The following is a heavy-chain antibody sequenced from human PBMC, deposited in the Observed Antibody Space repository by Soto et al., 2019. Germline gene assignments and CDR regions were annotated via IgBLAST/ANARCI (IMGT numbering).Heavy chain of an antibody. CDR3: ARTIMYSSGHFDY. D-gene: IGHD6-19*01. CDR2: ISSSSSYI. V-gene: IGHV3-21*01. CDR1: GFTFSSYS. Sequence: GGSLRFSCAASGFTFSSYSMNWVRQAPGKGLEWVSSISSSSSYIYYADSVKGRFTISRDNAKNSLYLQMNSLRAEDTAVYYCARTIMYSSGHFDYWGQGTLVTVSS. J-gene: IGHJ4*02.